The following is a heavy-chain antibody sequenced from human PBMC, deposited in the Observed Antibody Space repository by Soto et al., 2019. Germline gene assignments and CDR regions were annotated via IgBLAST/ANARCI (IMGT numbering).Heavy chain of an antibody. D-gene: IGHD3-22*01. Sequence: PSETLSLTCTVSGGSISTHYWTWIRQTPGKGLEWIGYIYYTGSTKYNPSLKSRVTMSVDTSRNQRSLKLSSVTAADTAVYYCARGYDSSGYYFWGQGTLVTVSS. V-gene: IGHV4-59*11. CDR1: GGSISTHY. J-gene: IGHJ4*02. CDR2: IYYTGST. CDR3: ARGYDSSGYYF.